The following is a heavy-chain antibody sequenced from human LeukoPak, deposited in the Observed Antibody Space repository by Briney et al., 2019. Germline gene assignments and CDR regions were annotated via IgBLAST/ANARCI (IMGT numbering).Heavy chain of an antibody. V-gene: IGHV1-58*01. D-gene: IGHD1-26*01. CDR2: IVRGSDKT. J-gene: IGHJ4*02. Sequence: VKDSCKASGSTTISFAVQWVRPTRGRRGEDIGWIVRGSDKTKYAQKFQERVTITRDMSTNTAYMEPSSLRSEDASMCYCATSKSASYYSWGQGTLVTVSS. CDR1: GSTTISFA. CDR3: ATSKSASYYS.